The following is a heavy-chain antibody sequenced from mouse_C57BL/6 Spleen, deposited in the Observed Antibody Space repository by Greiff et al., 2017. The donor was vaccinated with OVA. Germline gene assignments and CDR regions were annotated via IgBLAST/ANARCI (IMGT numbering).Heavy chain of an antibody. Sequence: VHVKQSGPELVKPGASVKISCKASGYSFTGYYMNWVKQSPEKSLEWIGEINPSTGGTTYNQKFKAKATLTVDKSSSTAYMQLKSLTSEDSAVYYCASQGDDYAMDYWGQGTSVTVSS. CDR3: ASQGDDYAMDY. D-gene: IGHD2-3*01. CDR2: INPSTGGT. CDR1: GYSFTGYY. V-gene: IGHV1-42*01. J-gene: IGHJ4*01.